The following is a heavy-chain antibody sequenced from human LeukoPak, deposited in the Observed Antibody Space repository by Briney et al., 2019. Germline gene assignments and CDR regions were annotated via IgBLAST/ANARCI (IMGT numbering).Heavy chain of an antibody. D-gene: IGHD4-11*01. CDR3: ARTVTPFYFDY. V-gene: IGHV4-59*01. CDR1: GGSISSYY. J-gene: IGHJ4*02. Sequence: SETLSLTCTISGGSISSYYWSWIRQPPGKGLERIGYIYYSGGTNYNPSLKSRVTISVDTSKNQFSLKLSSVTAADTAVYYCARTVTPFYFDYWGQGTLVTVSS. CDR2: IYYSGGT.